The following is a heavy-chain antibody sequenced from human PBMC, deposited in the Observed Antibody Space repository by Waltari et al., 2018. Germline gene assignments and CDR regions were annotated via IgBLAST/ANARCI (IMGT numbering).Heavy chain of an antibody. D-gene: IGHD6-6*01. CDR3: ARGGAARPFVFDY. CDR1: GGSISSYY. V-gene: IGHV4-59*01. Sequence: QVQLQESGPGLVKPSETLSLTCTVSGGSISSYYWSWIRQPPGKGLEWIGYIYYSGSTNYTPSLKSRVTISVDTSKNQFSLKLSSVTAADTAVYYCARGGAARPFVFDYWGQGTLVTVSS. CDR2: IYYSGST. J-gene: IGHJ4*02.